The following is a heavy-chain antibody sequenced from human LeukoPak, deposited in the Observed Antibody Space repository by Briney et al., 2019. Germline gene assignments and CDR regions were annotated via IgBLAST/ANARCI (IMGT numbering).Heavy chain of an antibody. CDR1: GFIISDYA. D-gene: IGHD2-2*01. Sequence: GGSVRLSCSASGFIISDYAMHWVRQAPGKGLEYVSALSANGGTTYYADSVKGRFTISRDTSKNTLYLQMSSLRAEDTAMYHCVKDLYKGDSASWYFFHYWGQGTLVTVSS. V-gene: IGHV3-64D*06. CDR2: LSANGGTT. CDR3: VKDLYKGDSASWYFFHY. J-gene: IGHJ4*02.